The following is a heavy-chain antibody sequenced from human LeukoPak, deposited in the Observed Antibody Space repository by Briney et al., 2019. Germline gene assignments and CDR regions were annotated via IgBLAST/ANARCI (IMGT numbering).Heavy chain of an antibody. V-gene: IGHV4-4*07. D-gene: IGHD4-17*01. CDR3: ARANNDYGDYASLVSYYMDV. CDR2: IYTSGST. CDR1: GDSISSYY. Sequence: PSETLSLTCTVSGDSISSYYWSWIRQPAGKGLEWIGRIYTSGSTNYNPSLKSRVTISVDTSKNQFSLKLSSVTAADTAVYYCARANNDYGDYASLVSYYMDVWGKGTTVTISS. J-gene: IGHJ6*03.